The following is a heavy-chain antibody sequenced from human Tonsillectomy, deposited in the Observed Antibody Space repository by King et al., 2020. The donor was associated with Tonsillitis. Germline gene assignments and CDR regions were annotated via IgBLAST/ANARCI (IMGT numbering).Heavy chain of an antibody. J-gene: IGHJ2*01. CDR3: ASNWVHITRPAV. CDR1: GFTFSVYA. V-gene: IGHV3-23*04. D-gene: IGHD1-14*01. Sequence: VQLVPSGGGLAQPGGSLRLSCAASGFTFSVYAMTWVRQAPGKGLEWVSFINLGGDTTSYADTVKGRFTISRDNSKNTLYLQMNSLRAEETAVYDCASNWVHITRPAVWRRRTLVTVSS. CDR2: INLGGDTT.